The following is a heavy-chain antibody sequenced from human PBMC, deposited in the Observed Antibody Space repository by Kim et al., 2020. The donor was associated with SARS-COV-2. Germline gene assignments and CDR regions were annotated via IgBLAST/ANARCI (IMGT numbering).Heavy chain of an antibody. V-gene: IGHV1-8*01. Sequence: ASVKVSCKASGYTFTSYDINWVRQATGQGLEWMGWMNPNSGNTGYAQKFQGRVTMTRNTSISTAYMELSSLRSEDTAVYYCARGGSSWQAVRRPRSGVIHPFDPWGQGTLVTVSS. CDR1: GYTFTSYD. CDR3: ARGGSSWQAVRRPRSGVIHPFDP. D-gene: IGHD6-13*01. J-gene: IGHJ5*02. CDR2: MNPNSGNT.